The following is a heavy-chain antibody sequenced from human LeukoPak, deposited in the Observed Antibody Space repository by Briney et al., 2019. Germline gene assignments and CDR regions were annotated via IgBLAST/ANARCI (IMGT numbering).Heavy chain of an antibody. D-gene: IGHD2-2*01. J-gene: IGHJ3*02. Sequence: SETLSLTCTVSGGSISSYYWSWIRQPPGRGLEWIGYIYYSGSTNYNPSLKSRVTISVDTSKNQFSLKLSSVTAADTAVYYCARHDADIVVVPAAEDDAFDIWGQGTMVTVSS. CDR2: IYYSGST. CDR1: GGSISSYY. V-gene: IGHV4-59*08. CDR3: ARHDADIVVVPAAEDDAFDI.